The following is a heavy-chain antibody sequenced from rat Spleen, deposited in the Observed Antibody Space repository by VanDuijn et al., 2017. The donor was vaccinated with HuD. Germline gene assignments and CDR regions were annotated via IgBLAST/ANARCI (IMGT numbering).Heavy chain of an antibody. J-gene: IGHJ2*01. CDR2: ISYSGSP. CDR1: NYSITSDY. V-gene: IGHV3-1*01. Sequence: EVQLQESGPGLVKPSQSLSLTCSVTNYSITSDYWGWIRKFPGSKMEWIGHISYSGSPNYSPSLKGRISISRDTSKNQFFLHLNSVTTEDTATYYCARWRDWELFDYWGQGVMVTVSS. D-gene: IGHD5-1*01. CDR3: ARWRDWELFDY.